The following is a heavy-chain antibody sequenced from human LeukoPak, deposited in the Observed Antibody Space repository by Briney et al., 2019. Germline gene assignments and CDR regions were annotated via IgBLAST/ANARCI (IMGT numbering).Heavy chain of an antibody. D-gene: IGHD4/OR15-4a*01. CDR2: ISGDGVSP. CDR3: ARDPGAFPYFFDC. J-gene: IGHJ4*02. V-gene: IGHV3-23*01. Sequence: GGSLRLSCAASGFTFNNYALTRVRQTPGKGLECVSAISGDGVSPYYADSVRGRFTISRDNSKNTLYLQMNSLRVEDTAVYFCARDPGAFPYFFDCWGQGTLVTVSS. CDR1: GFTFNNYA.